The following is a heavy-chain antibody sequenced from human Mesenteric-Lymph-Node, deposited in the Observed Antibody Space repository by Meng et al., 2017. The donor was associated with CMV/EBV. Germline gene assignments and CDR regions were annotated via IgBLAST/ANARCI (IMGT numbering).Heavy chain of an antibody. V-gene: IGHV4-39*07. CDR1: GDSISSSDFF. J-gene: IGHJ5*02. CDR2: IYYTGST. D-gene: IGHD5-18*01. Sequence: SETLSLTCTVSGDSISSSDFFWGWIRQPPGKGLEWIGSIYYTGSTYYNPSLKSRVTMSVDTSKHQFSLRLSSVTAADTAVYYCARDQKTMVSPAGLGYIRFDPWGKGTLVTVSS. CDR3: ARDQKTMVSPAGLGYIRFDP.